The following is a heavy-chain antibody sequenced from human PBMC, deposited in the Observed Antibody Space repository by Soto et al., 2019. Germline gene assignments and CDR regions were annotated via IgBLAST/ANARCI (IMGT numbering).Heavy chain of an antibody. Sequence: SETLSLTCSVSDGSVNSGNYYWSWIRQPPGKGLEWIGHIYYIGTTDYNPSLKSRVTISVDTSKNQFSLKVTSVTAADTAVYFCAREEKQLSRYGGDFDYWGQGILVTVPQ. D-gene: IGHD3-16*01. J-gene: IGHJ4*02. V-gene: IGHV4-61*01. CDR1: DGSVNSGNYY. CDR2: IYYIGTT. CDR3: AREEKQLSRYGGDFDY.